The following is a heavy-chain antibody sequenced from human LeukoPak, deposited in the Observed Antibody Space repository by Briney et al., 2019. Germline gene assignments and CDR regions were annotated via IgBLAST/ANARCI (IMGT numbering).Heavy chain of an antibody. CDR2: IYYSGST. CDR3: ARSYDSSGTLGIC. Sequence: SETLSLTCTVSGGSISSYYWSWIRQPPGKGLEWIGYIYYSGSTNYNPSLKSRVTISVDTSKNQFSLKLSSVTAADTAVYYCARSYDSSGTLGICWGQGTLVTVSS. V-gene: IGHV4-59*01. J-gene: IGHJ4*02. CDR1: GGSISSYY. D-gene: IGHD3-22*01.